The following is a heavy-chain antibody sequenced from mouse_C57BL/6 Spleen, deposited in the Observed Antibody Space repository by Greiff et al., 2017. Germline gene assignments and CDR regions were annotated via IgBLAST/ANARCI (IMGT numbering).Heavy chain of an antibody. D-gene: IGHD1-1*01. CDR1: GFNIKDDY. CDR2: IDPENGDT. J-gene: IGHJ1*03. CDR3: TLDYYGSSYLYFDV. V-gene: IGHV14-4*01. Sequence: EVQLQQSGAELVRPGASVKLSCTASGFNIKDDYMHWVKQRPEQGLEWIGWIDPENGDTEYASKFQGKATITADTSSNTAYLQLSSLTSEDTAVYYCTLDYYGSSYLYFDVWGTGTTVTVSS.